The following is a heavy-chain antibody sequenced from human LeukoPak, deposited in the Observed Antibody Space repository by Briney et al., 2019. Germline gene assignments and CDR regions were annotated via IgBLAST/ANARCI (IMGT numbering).Heavy chain of an antibody. D-gene: IGHD3-16*02. CDR3: AKSRYYDYVWGSYRYLLFDY. J-gene: IGHJ4*02. Sequence: PGGSLRLSCAASGFTFSSYAMSWVRQAPGKGLEWVSAISGSGGSTYYADSVKGRFTISRDNSKNTLYLQMNSPRAEDTAVYYCAKSRYYDYVWGSYRYLLFDYWGQGTLVTVSS. CDR2: ISGSGGST. V-gene: IGHV3-23*01. CDR1: GFTFSSYA.